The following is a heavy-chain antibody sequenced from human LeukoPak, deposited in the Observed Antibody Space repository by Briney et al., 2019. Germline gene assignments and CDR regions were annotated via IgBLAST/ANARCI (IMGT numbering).Heavy chain of an antibody. CDR1: GLTFSRYG. CDR2: ISGSGHSS. CDR3: AKSRNFDFWSGGDAFDT. D-gene: IGHD3-3*01. V-gene: IGHV3-23*01. J-gene: IGHJ3*02. Sequence: GGSLRLSCVASGLTFSRYGMSWVRQAPGKGLEWVLGISGSGHSSYYTDSVKGRFTISRDNSKYTLYLQMNSLRVEDTAVYYCAKSRNFDFWSGGDAFDTWGQGTMVTVST.